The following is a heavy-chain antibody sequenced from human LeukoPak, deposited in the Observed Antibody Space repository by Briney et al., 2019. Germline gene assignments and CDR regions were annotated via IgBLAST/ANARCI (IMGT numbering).Heavy chain of an antibody. CDR2: IYSGGST. CDR1: GFTVSSNY. Sequence: PGGSLRLSCAASGFTVSSNYMSWVRQAPGKGLEWVSVIYSGGSTYYADSVKGRFTISRDNSKNTLYLQMNSLRAEDTAVYYCARVPAAPHSPLYYYGMDVWGQGTTVTVSS. J-gene: IGHJ6*02. V-gene: IGHV3-53*01. CDR3: ARVPAAPHSPLYYYGMDV. D-gene: IGHD2-2*01.